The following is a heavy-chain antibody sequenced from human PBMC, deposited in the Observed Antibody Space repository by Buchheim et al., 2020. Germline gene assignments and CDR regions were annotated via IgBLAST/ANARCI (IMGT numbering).Heavy chain of an antibody. CDR3: AKGPSGSYEDY. Sequence: EVQLVESGGGLVQPGGSLRLSCAASGFTFSSYSMNWVRQAPGKGLEWVSVIYSGGSTYYADSVKGRFTISRDNSKNTLYLQMNSLRAEDTAVYYCAKGPSGSYEDYWGQGTL. V-gene: IGHV3-66*01. J-gene: IGHJ4*02. D-gene: IGHD1-26*01. CDR1: GFTFSSYS. CDR2: IYSGGST.